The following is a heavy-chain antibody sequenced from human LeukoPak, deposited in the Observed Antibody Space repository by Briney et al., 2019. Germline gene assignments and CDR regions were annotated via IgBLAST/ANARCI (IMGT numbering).Heavy chain of an antibody. CDR1: GGTFSSYA. D-gene: IGHD6-19*01. Sequence: EASVKVSCKASGGTFSSYAISWVRQAPGQGLEWMGGIIPIFGTANYAQKFQGRVTITADKSTSTAYMELSSLRSEDTAVYYCACEMYSSGWRSAYYFDYWGQGTLVTVSS. CDR3: ACEMYSSGWRSAYYFDY. J-gene: IGHJ4*02. V-gene: IGHV1-69*06. CDR2: IIPIFGTA.